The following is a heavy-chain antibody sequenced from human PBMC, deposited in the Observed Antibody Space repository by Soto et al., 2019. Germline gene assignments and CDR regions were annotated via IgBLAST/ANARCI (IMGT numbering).Heavy chain of an antibody. D-gene: IGHD6-13*01. CDR3: ARGRLAAAGKNLSVPSSFSY. CDR2: ISAYNGNT. V-gene: IGHV1-18*01. J-gene: IGHJ4*02. Sequence: QVQLVQSGAEVKKPGASVKVSCKASGYTFTSYGISWVRQAPGQGLEWMGWISAYNGNTNYAQKLQGRVTMTTDTSTSTAYMELRSLRSDDTTVYYCARGRLAAAGKNLSVPSSFSYWGQGTLVTVSS. CDR1: GYTFTSYG.